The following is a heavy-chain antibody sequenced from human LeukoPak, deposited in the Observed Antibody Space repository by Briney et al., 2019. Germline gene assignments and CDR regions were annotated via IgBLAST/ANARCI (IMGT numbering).Heavy chain of an antibody. CDR1: GGSISSSNYY. Sequence: SETLSLTCTVSGGSISSSNYYWGWIRQPPGKGLEWIGSIYYSGNTYYNPSLKSRVTISVDTSKNQFSLKLSSVTAADTAVYYCARRNALTAATVYWGQGTLVTVSS. V-gene: IGHV4-39*01. D-gene: IGHD6-13*01. J-gene: IGHJ4*02. CDR2: IYYSGNT. CDR3: ARRNALTAATVY.